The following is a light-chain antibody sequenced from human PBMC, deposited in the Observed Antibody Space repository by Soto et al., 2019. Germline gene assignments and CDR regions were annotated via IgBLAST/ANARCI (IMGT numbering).Light chain of an antibody. CDR3: QQYNTYPLT. CDR1: HSMSTW. V-gene: IGKV1-5*03. CDR2: KAS. J-gene: IGKJ4*01. Sequence: DIQMTQSPSTLSASVGDRVTSTCRASHSMSTWLAWYQQKPGKAPKLLIYKASSLESGVPSRFSGSGSGTEFTLTISSLQPDDFATYYCQQYNTYPLTFGGGTTVEIK.